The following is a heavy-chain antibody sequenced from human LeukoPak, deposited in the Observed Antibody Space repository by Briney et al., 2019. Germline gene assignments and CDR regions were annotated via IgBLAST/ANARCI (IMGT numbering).Heavy chain of an antibody. CDR2: ISCYNGDT. D-gene: IGHD2-2*01. V-gene: IGHV1-18*01. CDR1: GYSFTTYG. CDR3: ARDPSNTSGWKTWFDP. J-gene: IGHJ5*02. Sequence: ASVRVSCKASGYSFTTYGMNWVPQAPGQGLEWMGWISCYNGDTNYGQKFQGRVTLTTDRTTDTAYLELRNLGSDDTAVYYCARDPSNTSGWKTWFDPWGQGTLVTVSS.